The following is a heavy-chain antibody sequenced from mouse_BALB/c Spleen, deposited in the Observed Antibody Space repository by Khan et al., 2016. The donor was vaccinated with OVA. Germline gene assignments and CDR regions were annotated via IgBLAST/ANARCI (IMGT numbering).Heavy chain of an antibody. V-gene: IGHV3-1*02. D-gene: IGHD1-2*01. CDR2: IHSSGRT. CDR3: AESWSITTATSFYFDY. CDR1: GYSITSGYS. J-gene: IGHJ2*01. Sequence: EVQLQESGPDLVKPSQSLSLTCAVTGYSITSGYSWHWIRQFPGNKLEWMGYIHSSGRTNYNPSLKSRISITRDTSKNQFFLQLHSMHTEDAASVYCAESWSITTATSFYFDYWGQGTTLTVSS.